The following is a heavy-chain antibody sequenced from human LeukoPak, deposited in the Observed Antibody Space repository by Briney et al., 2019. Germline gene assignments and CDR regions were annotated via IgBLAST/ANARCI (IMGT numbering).Heavy chain of an antibody. CDR3: IRPLGAAAGTYFDP. CDR1: GFTFSGTA. V-gene: IGHV3-73*01. J-gene: IGHJ5*02. Sequence: GGSLRLSCAASGFTFSGTAMHWVRQASGKGPEWVGHIRSKPNNYATAYAASVKGRFTISRDDSKNTAYLQMNSLKIEDTAVYYCIRPLGAAAGTYFDPWGQGTLVTVSS. D-gene: IGHD6-13*01. CDR2: IRSKPNNYAT.